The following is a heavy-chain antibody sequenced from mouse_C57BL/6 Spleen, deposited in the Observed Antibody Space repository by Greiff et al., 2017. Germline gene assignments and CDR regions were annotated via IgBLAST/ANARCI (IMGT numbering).Heavy chain of an antibody. CDR3: ARHYGYFDV. D-gene: IGHD1-2*01. J-gene: IGHJ1*03. CDR1: GFTFSDYG. V-gene: IGHV5-17*01. Sequence: EVMLVESGGGLVKPGGSLKLSCAASGFTFSDYGMHWVRQAPEKGLEWVAYISSGSSTIYYADTVKGRFTISRDNAKNTLFLQMTSLRSEDTAMYYCARHYGYFDVWGTGTTVTVSS. CDR2: ISSGSSTI.